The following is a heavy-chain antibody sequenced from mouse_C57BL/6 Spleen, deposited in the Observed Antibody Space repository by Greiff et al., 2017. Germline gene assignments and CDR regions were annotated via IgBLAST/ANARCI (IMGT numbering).Heavy chain of an antibody. D-gene: IGHD1-1*01. CDR3: ARPYYDGSSWYCDV. Sequence: VQLQQSGPELVKPGASVKIPCKASGYTFTDYNMDWVKQSHGTGLEWIGDINPNNGGTIYNQKFKGKATVTVDKSSSTAYMELRSLTSEDTAVYYCARPYYDGSSWYCDVGGTGTTVTVSS. CDR2: INPNNGGT. J-gene: IGHJ1*03. V-gene: IGHV1-18*01. CDR1: GYTFTDYN.